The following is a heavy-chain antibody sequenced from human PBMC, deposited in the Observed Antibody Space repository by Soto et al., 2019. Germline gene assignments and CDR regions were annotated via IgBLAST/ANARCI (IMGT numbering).Heavy chain of an antibody. V-gene: IGHV3-21*04. CDR1: GFPFSSYS. D-gene: IGHD2-15*01. J-gene: IGHJ4*02. CDR3: AKDQDVVVVAATAFDY. Sequence: PGGSLRLSCAASGFPFSSYSMNWVRQAPGKGLEWVSSISSSSSYIYYADSVKGRFTISRDNSKNTLYLQMNSLRAEDTAVYYCAKDQDVVVVAATAFDYWGQGTLVTVSS. CDR2: ISSSSSYI.